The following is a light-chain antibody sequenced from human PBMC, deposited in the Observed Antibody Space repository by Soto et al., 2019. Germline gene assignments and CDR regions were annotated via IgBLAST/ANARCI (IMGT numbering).Light chain of an antibody. Sequence: QSVLTQAPSVSGAPGQRVTISCTGSSANNGAGYDVHWYQQLPRTAPKLLIYGNSTRPSGVPARFSGSKSGTSASLAITGLQAEDEADYYCQSYDSSLSGSRVFGTGTKVTVL. CDR2: GNS. V-gene: IGLV1-40*01. CDR3: QSYDSSLSGSRV. J-gene: IGLJ1*01. CDR1: SANNGAGYD.